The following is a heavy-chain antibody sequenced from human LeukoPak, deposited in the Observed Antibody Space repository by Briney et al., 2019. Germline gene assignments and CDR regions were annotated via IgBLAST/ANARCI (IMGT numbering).Heavy chain of an antibody. J-gene: IGHJ4*02. CDR2: ISSSSSTI. D-gene: IGHD5-12*01. CDR3: ARLPPTKYSGYDRRDY. V-gene: IGHV3-48*02. Sequence: GGSLRLSCAASGFTFSSYSMNWVRQAPGKGLERVSYISSSSSTIYYADSVKGRFNISRDNAKNSLYLQMNSLRDEDTAVYYCARLPPTKYSGYDRRDYWGQGTLVTVSS. CDR1: GFTFSSYS.